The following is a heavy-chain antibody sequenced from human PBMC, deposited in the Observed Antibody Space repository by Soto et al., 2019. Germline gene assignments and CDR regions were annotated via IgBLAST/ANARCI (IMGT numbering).Heavy chain of an antibody. J-gene: IGHJ4*02. D-gene: IGHD2-15*01. V-gene: IGHV3-23*01. CDR2: ISGSGGST. CDR3: ASLDAIVVVVAAGDYFDY. CDR1: GFTFSSYA. Sequence: GGSLRLSCAASGFTFSSYAMSWVRQAPGKGLEWVSAISGSGGSTYYADSVKGRFTISRDNSKNTLYLQMNSLRAEDTAVYYCASLDAIVVVVAAGDYFDYWGQGTLVTVSS.